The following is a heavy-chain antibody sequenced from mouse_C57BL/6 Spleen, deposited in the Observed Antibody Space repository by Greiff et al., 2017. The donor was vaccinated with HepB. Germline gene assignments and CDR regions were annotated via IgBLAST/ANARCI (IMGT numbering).Heavy chain of an antibody. CDR1: GYTFTSYW. D-gene: IGHD2-12*01. Sequence: VQLQQPGAELVKPGASVKLSCKASGYTFTSYWMQWVKQRPGQGLEWIGEIDPSDSYTNYNQKFKGKATLTVDTSSSTAYMQLSSLTSEDSAVYYCARRDYSGGFAYWGQGTLVTVSA. CDR2: IDPSDSYT. CDR3: ARRDYSGGFAY. V-gene: IGHV1-50*01. J-gene: IGHJ3*01.